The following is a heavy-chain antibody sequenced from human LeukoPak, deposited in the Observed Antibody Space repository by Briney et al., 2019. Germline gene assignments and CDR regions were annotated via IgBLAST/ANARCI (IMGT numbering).Heavy chain of an antibody. D-gene: IGHD6-19*01. V-gene: IGHV3-7*01. Sequence: PGGSLRLSCAASGFTFSSYWMSWVRQAPGKGLEWVANIKQDGSEKYYVDSVKGRFTISRDNAKNSLYLQMNSLRAEDTAVYYCARVIHIAVAGTLVGWFDPWGQGTLVTVSS. CDR2: IKQDGSEK. J-gene: IGHJ5*02. CDR3: ARVIHIAVAGTLVGWFDP. CDR1: GFTFSSYW.